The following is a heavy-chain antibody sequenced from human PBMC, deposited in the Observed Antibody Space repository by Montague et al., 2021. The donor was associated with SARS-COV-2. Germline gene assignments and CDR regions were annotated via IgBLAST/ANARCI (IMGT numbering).Heavy chain of an antibody. D-gene: IGHD3-10*01. Sequence: CAISGDSVFSNSAAWNWIRQSPSRGLELVGRTYYRPKWYNDYAVSVKSRITINPDTSKNQFSLQLNSVTPEDTAVYYCARGGWGAPGTGRLFDYWGQGTLVTVSS. J-gene: IGHJ4*02. CDR2: TYYRPKWYN. CDR1: GDSVFSNSAA. CDR3: ARGGWGAPGTGRLFDY. V-gene: IGHV6-1*01.